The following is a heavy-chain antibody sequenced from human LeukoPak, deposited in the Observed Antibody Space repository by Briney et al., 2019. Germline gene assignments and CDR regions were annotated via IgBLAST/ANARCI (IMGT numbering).Heavy chain of an antibody. J-gene: IGHJ4*02. V-gene: IGHV3-21*01. CDR3: ARARYCSSTNCYEHDY. Sequence: GGSLRLSCAASGFTFSSYSMNWVRQAPGKGLEWVSSISSSSIYIYYADSVKGRFTISRDNAKNSLYLQMNSLRAEDTAVYYCARARYCSSTNCYEHDYWGQGTQVTVSS. CDR1: GFTFSSYS. D-gene: IGHD2-2*01. CDR2: ISSSSIYI.